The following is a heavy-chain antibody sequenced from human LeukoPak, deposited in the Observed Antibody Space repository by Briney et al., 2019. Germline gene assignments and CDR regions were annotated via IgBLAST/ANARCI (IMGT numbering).Heavy chain of an antibody. J-gene: IGHJ4*02. CDR1: GFTVSSNY. V-gene: IGHV3-66*01. D-gene: IGHD6-19*01. CDR2: IYSGGST. CDR3: ARVEGVAVAGYIDY. Sequence: GGSLRLSCAASGFTVSSNYMSWVRQAPGKGLEWVSVIYSGGSTYYADSVKGRFTISRDNSKNTLYLQMNSLRAEDTAVYYCARVEGVAVAGYIDYWGQGTLVTVSS.